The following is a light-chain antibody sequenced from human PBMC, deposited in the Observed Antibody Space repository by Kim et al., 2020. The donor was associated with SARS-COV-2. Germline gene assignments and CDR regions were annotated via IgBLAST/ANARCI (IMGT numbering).Light chain of an antibody. CDR3: HQHAYAPLT. Sequence: EIVLTQSPATLSLSPGERATLSCGASQDITNNYLSWYQQKPGLAPRLVIYNAFNRATGIPDRFSGSGSGTDFTLTISRLEPEDFAVYYCHQHAYAPLTFGGGTKVDIK. CDR2: NAF. J-gene: IGKJ4*01. V-gene: IGKV3D-20*01. CDR1: QDITNNY.